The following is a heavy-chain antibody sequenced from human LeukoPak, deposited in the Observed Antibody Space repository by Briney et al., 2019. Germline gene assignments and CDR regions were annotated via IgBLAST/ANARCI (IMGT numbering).Heavy chain of an antibody. CDR3: ARDYGSGSYLPFDY. V-gene: IGHV1-2*02. CDR2: INPNSGGT. Sequence: ASVKVSCKASGHTFTGYYLHWVRQAPGQGLEWMGWINPNSGGTNYAQRFQGRVTMTRDTSISTAYMELSRLRSDDTAVYYCARDYGSGSYLPFDYWGQGTLVTVSS. CDR1: GHTFTGYY. D-gene: IGHD3-10*01. J-gene: IGHJ4*02.